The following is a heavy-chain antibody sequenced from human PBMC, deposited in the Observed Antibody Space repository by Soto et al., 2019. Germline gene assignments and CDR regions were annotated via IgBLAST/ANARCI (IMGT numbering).Heavy chain of an antibody. J-gene: IGHJ4*02. V-gene: IGHV1-18*01. CDR3: GRARSAAMVTSDY. Sequence: QVQLVQSGPEVKKPGASVKVSCKASGYSFSDYGVTWVRQSPGQGLQWMGWISAYNDDRNYAQNFQDRITMTTDTSTSTAYVELRSLRSDDTAVYFCGRARSAAMVTSDYLGQGTLVTVSS. D-gene: IGHD5-18*01. CDR1: GYSFSDYG. CDR2: ISAYNDDR.